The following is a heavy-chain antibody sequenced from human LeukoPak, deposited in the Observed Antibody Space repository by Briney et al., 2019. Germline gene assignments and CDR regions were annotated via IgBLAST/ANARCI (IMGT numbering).Heavy chain of an antibody. D-gene: IGHD4-17*01. J-gene: IGHJ4*02. V-gene: IGHV3-48*03. CDR3: AKSDPYGDSLIEI. Sequence: GGSLRLSCAASGFTSSGYAMNWVRQAPGKGLEWLSHISSTGGTIYYADSVKGRLTVSRDNAKNSLYLQMNSLRAEDTAVYYCAKSDPYGDSLIEIWGQGALVTVSS. CDR1: GFTSSGYA. CDR2: ISSTGGTI.